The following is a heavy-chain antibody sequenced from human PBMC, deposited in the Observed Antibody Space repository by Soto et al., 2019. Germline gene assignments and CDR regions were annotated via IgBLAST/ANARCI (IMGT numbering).Heavy chain of an antibody. CDR3: ARDSGPSGWFDP. J-gene: IGHJ5*02. CDR1: GGSINSYY. Sequence: QVQLQESGPGLVKPSETLSLTCPVSGGSINSYYWSWIRQPPGKGLEWVGYIYYSGSTNYNPSLKSQVTISVDTSKTQFSLKLSSVTAADTAVYFCARDSGPSGWFDPWGQGPLVTVSS. CDR2: IYYSGST. D-gene: IGHD1-26*01. V-gene: IGHV4-59*01.